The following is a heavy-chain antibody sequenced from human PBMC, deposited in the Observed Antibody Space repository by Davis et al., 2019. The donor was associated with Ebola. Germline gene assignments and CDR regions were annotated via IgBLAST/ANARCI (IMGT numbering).Heavy chain of an antibody. V-gene: IGHV3-23*01. D-gene: IGHD2-21*02. CDR2: ILGSGSGT. J-gene: IGHJ5*02. CDR1: GFTFSKYV. Sequence: GESLKISCAASGFTFSKYVMTWVRQAPGKGPEWVSTILGSGSGTYYADSVKGRLTISRDNSRDTLYLLMNSLRAEDTAIYYCARGKSDFLLDWFDPWGQGTLVTVSS. CDR3: ARGKSDFLLDWFDP.